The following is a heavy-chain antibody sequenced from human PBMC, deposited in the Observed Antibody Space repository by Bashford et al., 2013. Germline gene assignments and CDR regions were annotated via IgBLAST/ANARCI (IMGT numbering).Heavy chain of an antibody. D-gene: IGHD4-23*01. J-gene: IGHJ1*01. CDR3: ARDGYYDYGGTGTPEYFQH. CDR1: GGSISNSHFF. V-gene: IGHV4-39*07. CDR2: LFYSGKT. Sequence: SETLSLTCSVSGGSISNSHFFWGWIRQPPGKGLEWIGSLFYSGKTYYNPSLKSRVTISVDTSKNQVYMELRSATAADTAVYFCARDGYYDYGGTGTPEYFQHWGQGALVTVSS.